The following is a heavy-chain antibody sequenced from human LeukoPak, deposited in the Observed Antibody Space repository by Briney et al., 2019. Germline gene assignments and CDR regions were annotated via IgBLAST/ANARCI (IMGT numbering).Heavy chain of an antibody. CDR3: ARGSSGWYYFDY. CDR1: GFTFSSYS. D-gene: IGHD6-19*01. Sequence: GGSLRLSCAASGFTFSSYSMNWVRQAPGKGLEGVSSISSSSSYIYYADSVKGRFTISRDNAKNSLYLQMNSLRAEDTAVYYCARGSSGWYYFDYWGQGTLVTVSS. J-gene: IGHJ4*02. V-gene: IGHV3-21*01. CDR2: ISSSSSYI.